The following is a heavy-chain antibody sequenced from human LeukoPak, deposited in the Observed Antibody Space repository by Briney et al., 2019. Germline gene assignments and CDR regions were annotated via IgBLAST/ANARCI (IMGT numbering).Heavy chain of an antibody. J-gene: IGHJ4*02. CDR3: ARVTSAMIVVVMYFDY. V-gene: IGHV1-18*01. CDR2: ISAYNGNT. CDR1: GYTFTSYG. Sequence: ASVKASCKASGYTFTSYGISWVRQAPGQGLEWMGWISAYNGNTNYAQKLQGRVTMTTDTSTSTAYMELRSLGSDDTAVYYCARVTSAMIVVVMYFDYWGQGALVTVSS. D-gene: IGHD3-22*01.